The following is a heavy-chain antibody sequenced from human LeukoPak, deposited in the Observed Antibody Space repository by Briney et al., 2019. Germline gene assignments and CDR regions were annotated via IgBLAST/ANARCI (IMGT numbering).Heavy chain of an antibody. Sequence: GGSLRLSCTASGFTFSDYYMSWIRQAPGEGLEWLSYISTSGGSVSYVDSVKGRFTISRDNAKNPVYLQIDSLRAEDTAMYYCARDRQFRLHDPWGQGILVTVSS. CDR3: ARDRQFRLHDP. CDR1: GFTFSDYY. V-gene: IGHV3-11*01. J-gene: IGHJ5*02. CDR2: ISTSGGSV. D-gene: IGHD3-16*01.